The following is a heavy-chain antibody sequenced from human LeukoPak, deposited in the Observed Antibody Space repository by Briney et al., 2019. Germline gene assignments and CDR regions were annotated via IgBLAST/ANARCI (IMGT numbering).Heavy chain of an antibody. CDR2: IRSNGDTT. Sequence: GGSLRLSCTASGFTFSSIAMTWVRQAPGKGLEWVSSIRSNGDTTYNADSVKGRFTISRDNSKNTLYLQMNSLRVEDKAIYYCAKGQELDDGVFDSWGQGTLVTVSS. V-gene: IGHV3-23*01. CDR1: GFTFSSIA. D-gene: IGHD1-1*01. J-gene: IGHJ4*02. CDR3: AKGQELDDGVFDS.